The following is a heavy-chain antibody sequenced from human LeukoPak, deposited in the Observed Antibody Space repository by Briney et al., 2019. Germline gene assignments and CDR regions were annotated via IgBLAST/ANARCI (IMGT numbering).Heavy chain of an antibody. Sequence: PGGSLRLSCVASESTFSDYGMNWVRQAPGKGLEWISFITSTSSKIYYADSVKGRFTISRDNAMNSLYLQMNSLRVEDTAVCYCAGAILDPFYFYYYMDVWGKGTTVTVSS. V-gene: IGHV3-21*01. CDR3: AGAILDPFYFYYYMDV. CDR2: ITSTSSKI. CDR1: ESTFSDYG. J-gene: IGHJ6*03. D-gene: IGHD3/OR15-3a*01.